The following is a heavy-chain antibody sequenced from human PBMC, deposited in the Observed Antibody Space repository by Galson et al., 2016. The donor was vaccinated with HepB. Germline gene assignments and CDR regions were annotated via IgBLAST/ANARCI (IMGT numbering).Heavy chain of an antibody. D-gene: IGHD1-20*01. V-gene: IGHV5-51*01. Sequence: QSGAEVKKPGESLKISCKGSGYRFINYWIGWVRQMPGKGLRWMAIIHPGDSDIGYSPSFQGQVNISADKSISTAYLQWSSLKASDTAMYFCVRGVITGPAPFDFWGQGTLVTVSS. J-gene: IGHJ4*02. CDR2: IHPGDSDI. CDR3: VRGVITGPAPFDF. CDR1: GYRFINYW.